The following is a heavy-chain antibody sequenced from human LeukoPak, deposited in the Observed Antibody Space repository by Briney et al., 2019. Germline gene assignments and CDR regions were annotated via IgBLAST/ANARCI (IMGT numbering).Heavy chain of an antibody. CDR3: ARDYGSGSYLDY. V-gene: IGHV3-33*08. D-gene: IGHD3-10*01. Sequence: PGRSLRLSCAASGFTFSSYGMHWVRQAPGKGLEWVAVIWYDGSNKCYADSVKGRFTISRDNSKNTLYLQMNSLRAEDTAVYYCARDYGSGSYLDYWGQGTLVTVSS. J-gene: IGHJ4*02. CDR1: GFTFSSYG. CDR2: IWYDGSNK.